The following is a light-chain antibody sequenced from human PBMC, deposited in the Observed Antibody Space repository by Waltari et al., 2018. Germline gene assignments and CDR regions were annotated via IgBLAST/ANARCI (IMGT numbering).Light chain of an antibody. V-gene: IGLV2-23*03. CDR2: GGT. J-gene: IGLJ2*01. Sequence: QSALTQPASVSGSPGQSITISCTGTSRDVGSYNFVSWYQQNPAKAPKILIYGGTKRPSGVSNRFSGSKSGNTASLTISGLQADDEADYYCCSYAGSSTFLFGGGTKLTVL. CDR1: SRDVGSYNF. CDR3: CSYAGSSTFL.